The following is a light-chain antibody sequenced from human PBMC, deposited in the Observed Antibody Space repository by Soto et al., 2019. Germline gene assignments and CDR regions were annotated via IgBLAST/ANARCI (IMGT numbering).Light chain of an antibody. Sequence: QSALTQPRSVSGSPGQSVTISCTETSSDVGGYKYVSWYQQHPGKAPKLMIYDVSKRPSGVPDRFSGSKSGNTASLTISGLQAEDEADYYCCSYAGSYTGVFGGGTKLTVL. CDR3: CSYAGSYTGV. CDR1: SSDVGGYKY. J-gene: IGLJ3*02. V-gene: IGLV2-11*01. CDR2: DVS.